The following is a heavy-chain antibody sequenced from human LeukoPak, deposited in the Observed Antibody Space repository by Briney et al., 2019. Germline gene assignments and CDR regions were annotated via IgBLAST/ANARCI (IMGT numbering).Heavy chain of an antibody. CDR2: INPRGGST. CDR1: GYTFTGYF. Sequence: GASVKVSCKASGYTFTGYFMHWVRQAPGQGLEWMGIINPRGGSTSYTQRFQGRVTMTRDTSTSTVYMELSSLRAEDTAVYYCVLFLRYLDYWGQGTLVTVSS. J-gene: IGHJ4*02. D-gene: IGHD2-21*01. V-gene: IGHV1-46*01. CDR3: VLFLRYLDY.